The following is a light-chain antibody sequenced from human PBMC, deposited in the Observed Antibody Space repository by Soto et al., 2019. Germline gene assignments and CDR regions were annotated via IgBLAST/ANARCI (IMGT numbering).Light chain of an antibody. CDR2: DAS. J-gene: IGKJ4*01. Sequence: IVLTPSPATLSLSPGERATLSCRASRSSSEFLAWYQQKPGQAPRLLIYDASNRATGTPARFSGSGSGTDFTLTISSLEAEDFALYYCQQRSKWPVTFGGGTKVDI. V-gene: IGKV3-11*01. CDR3: QQRSKWPVT. CDR1: RSSSEF.